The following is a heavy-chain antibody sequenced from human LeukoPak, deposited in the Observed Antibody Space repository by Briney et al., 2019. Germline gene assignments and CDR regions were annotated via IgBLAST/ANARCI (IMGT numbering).Heavy chain of an antibody. D-gene: IGHD3-10*01. Sequence: GGSLRLSCAAPGFTFSSYAMHWVRQAPGKGLEWVAVISYDGSNKYYADSVKGRFTISRDNSKNTLYLQMNSLRAEDTAVYYCARDSSPYYYGSGSHDYWGQGTLVTVSS. CDR1: GFTFSSYA. CDR2: ISYDGSNK. J-gene: IGHJ4*02. CDR3: ARDSSPYYYGSGSHDY. V-gene: IGHV3-30*04.